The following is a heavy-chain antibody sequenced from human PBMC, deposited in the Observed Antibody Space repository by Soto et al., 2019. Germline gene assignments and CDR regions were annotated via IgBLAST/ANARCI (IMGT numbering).Heavy chain of an antibody. CDR1: GNSIRVGDYY. V-gene: IGHV4-31*03. Sequence: SETLSLTSLFSGNSIRVGDYYGGWIPHHPGRGLEWIGYISYSGITYYNPSLKSRLTISLATSKYHFSLELNSVTAADTAIFYCARYHDCWNDHDDGLDVWGQGTTVTVSS. CDR3: ARYHDCWNDHDDGLDV. D-gene: IGHD3-3*01. CDR2: ISYSGIT. J-gene: IGHJ3*01.